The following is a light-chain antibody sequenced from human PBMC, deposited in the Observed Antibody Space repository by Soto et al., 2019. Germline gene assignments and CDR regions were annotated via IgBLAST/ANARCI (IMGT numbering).Light chain of an antibody. CDR2: EVT. CDR1: RSDVGVYNS. Sequence: QSALTQPPSASGTPGQSVTISCTGTRSDVGVYNSVSWYQQYPGKAPKLMVYEVTKRPSGVPDRFSGSKSGNTASLTVSGLQADDEADYYCSSYAGSNTWVFGGGTKLTVL. J-gene: IGLJ3*02. CDR3: SSYAGSNTWV. V-gene: IGLV2-8*01.